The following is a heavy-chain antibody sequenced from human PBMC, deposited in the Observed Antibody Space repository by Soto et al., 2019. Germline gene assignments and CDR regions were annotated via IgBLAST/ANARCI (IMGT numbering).Heavy chain of an antibody. CDR1: GFTVSRHA. Sequence: EVQVLESGGGLVQPGGSLRLSCEGSGFTVSRHAMTWIRQAPGKGPEWVSTITADGGTYYADSVKGRFAMSRDTSESTLYLKMNSRGAEDTAAYYCAPHVSCSGGSCQYDAFAIRGQGTMVTVSS. J-gene: IGHJ3*02. CDR3: APHVSCSGGSCQYDAFAI. V-gene: IGHV3-23*01. D-gene: IGHD2-15*01. CDR2: ITADGGT.